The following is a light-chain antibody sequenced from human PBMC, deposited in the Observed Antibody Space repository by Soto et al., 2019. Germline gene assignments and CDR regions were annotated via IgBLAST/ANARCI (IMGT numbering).Light chain of an antibody. CDR2: AAS. CDR3: QQTYSTPIT. J-gene: IGKJ5*01. Sequence: ASVGDRVTIACRASQSISNYLNWYQQRPGKAPKLLIYAASSLQSGVPSRFNGSGSGTDFTLTISSLQPEDFVTYYCQQTYSTPITFGQGTRLEIK. V-gene: IGKV1-39*01. CDR1: QSISNY.